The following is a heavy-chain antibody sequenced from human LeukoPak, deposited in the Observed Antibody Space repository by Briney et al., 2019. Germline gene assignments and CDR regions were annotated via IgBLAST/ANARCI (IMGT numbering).Heavy chain of an antibody. CDR1: GGTFSSYT. J-gene: IGHJ4*02. Sequence: SVKVSCKASGGTFSSYTISWVRQAPGQGLEWMGRIIPIFGTANYAQKFQGRVTITTDESTSTAYMELSSLRSEDTAVYYCAIGLYYDSSGYYSYYFDYWGQGTLVTVSS. V-gene: IGHV1-69*05. D-gene: IGHD3-22*01. CDR2: IIPIFGTA. CDR3: AIGLYYDSSGYYSYYFDY.